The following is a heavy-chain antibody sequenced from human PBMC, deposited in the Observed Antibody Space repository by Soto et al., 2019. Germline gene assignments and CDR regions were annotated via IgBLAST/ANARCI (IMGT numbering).Heavy chain of an antibody. V-gene: IGHV3-33*06. CDR2: IRNDGSNK. Sequence: QVQLVESGGGVVQPGRSLGLSCAASGFIFSNYGMHWVRQAPGRGLEWVAVIRNDGSNKYYADSVKGRFTISRDNSKNILYLQMNSLRAEDTAVYYCAKDVGATEGLEWGQGTLVTVSS. J-gene: IGHJ4*02. CDR3: AKDVGATEGLE. CDR1: GFIFSNYG. D-gene: IGHD1-26*01.